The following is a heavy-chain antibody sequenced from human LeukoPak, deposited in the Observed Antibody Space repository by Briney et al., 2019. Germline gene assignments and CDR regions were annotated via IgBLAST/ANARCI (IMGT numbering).Heavy chain of an antibody. D-gene: IGHD6-19*01. CDR3: ARDIAVAGTIWFDL. Sequence: ASVKVSCKASGYTFTSYGISWVRQAPGQGLEWMGWISAYNGNTNYAQKLQGRVTMTTDTSTSTAYMELRSLRSDDTAVYYCARDIAVAGTIWFDLWGQGTLVTVSS. J-gene: IGHJ5*02. V-gene: IGHV1-18*04. CDR2: ISAYNGNT. CDR1: GYTFTSYG.